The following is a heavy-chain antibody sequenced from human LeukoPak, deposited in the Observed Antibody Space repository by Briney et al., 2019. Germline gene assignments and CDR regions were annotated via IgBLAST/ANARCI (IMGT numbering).Heavy chain of an antibody. CDR2: ISYDGSKK. V-gene: IGHV3-30*18. Sequence: GRSLRLSCAASGFTFSSYGMHWVRQAPGKGLEWVAVISYDGSKKYYADSVKGRSTNSRDNSKNTLYLQMNSLSAEDTAVYYCAKDGGGAYCGGDCFPYYLDYWGQGTLVTVSS. D-gene: IGHD2-21*02. CDR1: GFTFSSYG. CDR3: AKDGGGAYCGGDCFPYYLDY. J-gene: IGHJ4*02.